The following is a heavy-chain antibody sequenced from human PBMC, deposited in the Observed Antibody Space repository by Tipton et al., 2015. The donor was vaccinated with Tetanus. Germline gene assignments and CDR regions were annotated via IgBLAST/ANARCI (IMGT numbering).Heavy chain of an antibody. CDR3: ARDRGDYIYYGMDV. D-gene: IGHD3-22*01. CDR2: IDPNSGGT. CDR1: GYTFTGYY. Sequence: QLVQSGAELKKPGASLKVSCKASGYTFTGYYMYWVRQAPGQGLEWVGWIDPNSGGTIYAQNFQGRVPMTRDTSISTVYMELSRLRSDDTAMYYCARDRGDYIYYGMDVWGPGTTVTVSS. J-gene: IGHJ6*02. V-gene: IGHV1-2*02.